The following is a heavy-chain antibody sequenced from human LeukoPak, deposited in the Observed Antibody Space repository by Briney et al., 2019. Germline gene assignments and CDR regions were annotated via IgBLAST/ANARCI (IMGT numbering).Heavy chain of an antibody. CDR3: ARGGRRLNAFDY. CDR1: GFTFSSYS. V-gene: IGHV3-21*01. CDR2: ISSSSSYI. Sequence: PGGSLRLSCAASGFTFSSYSMNWVRQAPGKGLEWVSSISSSSSYIYYADSVKGRFTISRDNAKNSLYLQMNSLRAEDTAVYYCARGGRRLNAFDYWGQGTLVTVSS. J-gene: IGHJ4*02.